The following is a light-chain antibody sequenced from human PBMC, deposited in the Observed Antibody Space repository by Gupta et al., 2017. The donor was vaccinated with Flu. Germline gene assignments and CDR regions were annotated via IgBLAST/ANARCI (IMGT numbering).Light chain of an antibody. Sequence: DIQMTQSPSSLSAFVGDTVTISCRASRNINGWVAWYQLKPGRAPDLLVYAASSLQNGVPSRFSASGSGTEFTLTISGLQPEDFATYYCQQAHSFPRTFGQGTKVEI. CDR2: AAS. V-gene: IGKV1-12*01. J-gene: IGKJ1*01. CDR1: RNINGW. CDR3: QQAHSFPRT.